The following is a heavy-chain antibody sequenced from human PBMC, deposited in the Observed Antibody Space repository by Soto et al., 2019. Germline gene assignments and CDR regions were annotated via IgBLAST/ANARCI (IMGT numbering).Heavy chain of an antibody. CDR2: IIPIFGTA. CDR1: GGTFSSYA. D-gene: IGHD6-13*01. J-gene: IGHJ5*02. Sequence: SVKVSCKASGGTFSSYAISWVRQAPGQGLEWMGGIIPIFGTANYAQEFQGRVTITADESTSTAYMELSSLRSEDTAVYYCARYLVGVQQLVLPNWFDPWGQGTLVTVSS. V-gene: IGHV1-69*13. CDR3: ARYLVGVQQLVLPNWFDP.